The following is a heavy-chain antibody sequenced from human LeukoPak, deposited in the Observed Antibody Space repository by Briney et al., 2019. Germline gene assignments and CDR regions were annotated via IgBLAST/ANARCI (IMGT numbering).Heavy chain of an antibody. CDR2: GDYSGGT. J-gene: IGHJ3*02. CDR1: GDSFSSVTDY. V-gene: IGHV4-39*07. D-gene: IGHD5-12*01. CDR3: ASLWDIVENGYAFDI. Sequence: SETLSLTCTVSGDSFSSVTDYWAWIRQPPGKGLEWIASGDYSGGTYYNPSLESRVTISVDTSKNQFSLKLSSVTAADTAVYYCASLWDIVENGYAFDIWGQGTMVTVSS.